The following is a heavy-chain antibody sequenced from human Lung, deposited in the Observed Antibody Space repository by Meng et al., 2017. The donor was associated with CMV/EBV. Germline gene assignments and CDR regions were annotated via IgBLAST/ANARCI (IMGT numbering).Heavy chain of an antibody. CDR3: ARDVSDHCSSTSCYRLGAFAI. Sequence: TLSLXCTVSGGSISSGGYYWSWIRQHPGKGLEWIGYIYYSGSTYYNPSLKSRVTISVDTSKNQFSLKLSSVTAADTAVYYCARDVSDHCSSTSCYRLGAFAIWGQGTXVNVSS. CDR2: IYYSGST. V-gene: IGHV4-31*03. CDR1: GGSISSGGYY. J-gene: IGHJ3*02. D-gene: IGHD2-2*01.